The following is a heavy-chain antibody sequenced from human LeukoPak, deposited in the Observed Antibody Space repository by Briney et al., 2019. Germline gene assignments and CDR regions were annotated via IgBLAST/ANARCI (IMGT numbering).Heavy chain of an antibody. J-gene: IGHJ4*02. CDR1: GGSISSGDYY. V-gene: IGHV4-30-4*01. CDR3: ARVGYSGYEFDY. Sequence: PSETLSLTCTVSGGSISSGDYYWSWIRQPPGKGLEWIGYIYYSGSTYYNPSLKSRVTISVDTSKNQFSLKLSSVTAADTAVYYCARVGYSGYEFDYWGQGTLVTVFS. CDR2: IYYSGST. D-gene: IGHD5-12*01.